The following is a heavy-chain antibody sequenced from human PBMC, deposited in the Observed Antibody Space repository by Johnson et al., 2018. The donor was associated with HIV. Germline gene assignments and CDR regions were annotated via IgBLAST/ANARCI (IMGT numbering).Heavy chain of an antibody. Sequence: EVQLVESGGGLVQPGGSLRLSCAASGFTLSNHWMSWVRQAPGKGLEYVANVNQDGSAKFYVDSVKGRFTISRENAKNSLHLQMNSQRVEDTALYYCARVLARGGAATGTGDAFDLWGQGTMVTVSS. V-gene: IGHV3-7*04. D-gene: IGHD6-13*01. J-gene: IGHJ3*01. CDR2: VNQDGSAK. CDR3: ARVLARGGAATGTGDAFDL. CDR1: GFTLSNHW.